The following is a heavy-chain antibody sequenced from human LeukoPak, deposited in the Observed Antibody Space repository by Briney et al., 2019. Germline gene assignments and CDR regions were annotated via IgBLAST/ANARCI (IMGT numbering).Heavy chain of an antibody. J-gene: IGHJ4*02. CDR2: ISGSGGST. Sequence: GGSLRLSCAASGFTFDDYAMHWVRQAPGKGLEWVSAISGSGGSTYYADSVKGRFTISRDNSKNTLYLQMNSLRAEDTAVYYCAKDYSSGWYVRGAAYWGQGTLVTVSS. V-gene: IGHV3-23*01. D-gene: IGHD6-19*01. CDR1: GFTFDDYA. CDR3: AKDYSSGWYVRGAAY.